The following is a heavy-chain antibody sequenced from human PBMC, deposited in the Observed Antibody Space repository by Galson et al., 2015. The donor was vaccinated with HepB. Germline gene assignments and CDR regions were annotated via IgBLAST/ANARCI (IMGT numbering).Heavy chain of an antibody. CDR1: GFTFSDYY. J-gene: IGHJ3*02. Sequence: SLRLSCAASGFTFSDYYMSWIRQAPGKGLEWVSYISSSGSTIYYADSVKGRFTISRDNAKNSLYLQMNSLRAEDTAVYYCARDRDSSSWYLAPRGAFDIWGQGTMVTVSS. CDR2: ISSSGSTI. CDR3: ARDRDSSSWYLAPRGAFDI. V-gene: IGHV3-11*01. D-gene: IGHD6-13*01.